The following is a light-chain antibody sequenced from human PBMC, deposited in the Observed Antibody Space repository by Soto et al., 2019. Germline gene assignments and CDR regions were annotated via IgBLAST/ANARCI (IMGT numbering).Light chain of an antibody. CDR3: HQRSNWPPT. CDR1: QSVSGSY. CDR2: DAS. J-gene: IGKJ4*01. V-gene: IGKV3-11*01. Sequence: EIVWTQSPGTLSLSPGERATVSCRASQSVSGSYLAWYQQKPSQAPRLLIYDASNRATGIPARFSGSGSGKDFTLTISSLQPEDFAVYYCHQRSNWPPTFGGGTKVDIK.